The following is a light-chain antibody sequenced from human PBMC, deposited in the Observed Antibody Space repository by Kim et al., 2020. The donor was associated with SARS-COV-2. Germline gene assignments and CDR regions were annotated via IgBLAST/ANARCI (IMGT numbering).Light chain of an antibody. Sequence: LSVMPGEEVTPSCRASHSIGVDLAWYQHKPGQAPRLLIYGASNRATDVPGRFSGSGSGTDFTLTISSLQSEDFAVYFCQQYNDWLSFGGGTKLEI. CDR1: HSIGVD. J-gene: IGKJ4*01. V-gene: IGKV3D-15*01. CDR2: GAS. CDR3: QQYNDWLS.